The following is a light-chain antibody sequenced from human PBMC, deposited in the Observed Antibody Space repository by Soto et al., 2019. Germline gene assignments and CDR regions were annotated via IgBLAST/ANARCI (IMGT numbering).Light chain of an antibody. CDR2: DAS. J-gene: IGKJ4*01. CDR1: QSVSNY. V-gene: IGKV3-11*01. Sequence: EIVLTKSPATLSLSPGEGATLSCRASQSVSNYLAWYQQKPGQAPRLLIFDASKWATGIPARVSGSGSGTDFTLTISSLEPEDFAVYYCQQRSNWPLTFGGGTKVEIK. CDR3: QQRSNWPLT.